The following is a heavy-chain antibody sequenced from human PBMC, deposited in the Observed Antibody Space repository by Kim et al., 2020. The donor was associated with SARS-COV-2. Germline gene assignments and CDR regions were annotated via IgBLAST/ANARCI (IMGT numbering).Heavy chain of an antibody. CDR2: IKTKTDAEKA. CDR1: SFSLTNVW. Sequence: GGSLRLSCAGSSFSLTNVWMNWVRQAPGKGLEWVGRIKTKTDAEKADYAAPVKGRFTISRDDSENTVSLQMASLKTDDTAVYYCTTLRKFCRDSSCYYFSYGMDVWGQGTTVTVSS. CDR3: TTLRKFCRDSSCYYFSYGMDV. V-gene: IGHV3-15*01. D-gene: IGHD3-22*01. J-gene: IGHJ6*02.